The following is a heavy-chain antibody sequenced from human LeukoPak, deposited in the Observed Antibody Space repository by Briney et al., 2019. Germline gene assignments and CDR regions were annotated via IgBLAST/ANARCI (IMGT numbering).Heavy chain of an antibody. CDR1: GGSISSGSYY. CDR2: IYTSGST. CDR3: AGSLTYYYDSSGYNY. V-gene: IGHV4-61*02. Sequence: SQTLSLTCTVSGGSISSGSYYWSWIRQPAGKGLEWIGRIYTSGSTNYNPSLKSRVTISVDTSKNQSSLKLSSVTAADTAVYYCAGSLTYYYDSSGYNYWGQGTLVTVSS. D-gene: IGHD3-22*01. J-gene: IGHJ4*02.